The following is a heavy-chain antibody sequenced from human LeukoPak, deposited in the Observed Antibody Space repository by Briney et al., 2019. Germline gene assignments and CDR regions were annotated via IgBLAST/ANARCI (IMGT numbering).Heavy chain of an antibody. CDR1: HGSISSYY. V-gene: IGHV4-59*01. CDR3: ARGRITIFGVVTPHFDY. D-gene: IGHD3-3*01. CDR2: IHDSANT. J-gene: IGHJ4*02. Sequence: SETLSLTCTVSHGSISSYYWSWIRQLPGKGLEWIAYIHDSANTNYNPSLKSRVTISVDTSKNQFSLKLSSVTAADTAVYYCARGRITIFGVVTPHFDYWGQGNLVTFSS.